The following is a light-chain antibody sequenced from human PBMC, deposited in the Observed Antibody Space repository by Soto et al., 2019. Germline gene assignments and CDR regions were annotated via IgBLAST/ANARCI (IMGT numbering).Light chain of an antibody. J-gene: IGKJ4*01. CDR3: QQYNNWPLT. V-gene: IGKV3-15*01. CDR1: QSVSNN. Sequence: EIVMTQSPATLSVSPGERATLSCRASQSVSNNLAWYQQKPGQAPRLLIYVTSTRATGIPARFSGSGSGTEFTLTISSLQSEDFVVYYCQQYNNWPLTFGGGTKVEIK. CDR2: VTS.